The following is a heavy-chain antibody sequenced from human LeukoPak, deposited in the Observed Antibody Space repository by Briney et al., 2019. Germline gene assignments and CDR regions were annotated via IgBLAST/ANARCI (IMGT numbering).Heavy chain of an antibody. CDR3: AKGEGYCSSTSCPAPDAFDI. CDR2: ISGSGGST. CDR1: GFTFSSYV. J-gene: IGHJ3*02. V-gene: IGHV3-23*01. D-gene: IGHD2-2*01. Sequence: GGSLRLSCAASGFTFSSYVMSWVRQAPGKGLEWVSAISGSGGSTYYADSVKGRFTISRDNSKNTLYLQMNSLRAEDTAVYYCAKGEGYCSSTSCPAPDAFDIWGQGTMVTVSS.